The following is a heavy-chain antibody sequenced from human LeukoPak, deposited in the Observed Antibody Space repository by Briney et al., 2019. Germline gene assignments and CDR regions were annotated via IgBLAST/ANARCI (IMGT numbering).Heavy chain of an antibody. J-gene: IGHJ4*02. V-gene: IGHV3-23*01. CDR2: ISGSGGST. CDR1: GFTFSSYA. Sequence: PGGSLRLSCVASGFTFSSYAMSWVRQAPGKGLEWVSVISGSGGSTYYADSVKGRFTISRDNSKNTLYLQMNSLRAEDTAVYYCAKDGLYYDSSGFDYWGQGTLVTVSS. CDR3: AKDGLYYDSSGFDY. D-gene: IGHD3-22*01.